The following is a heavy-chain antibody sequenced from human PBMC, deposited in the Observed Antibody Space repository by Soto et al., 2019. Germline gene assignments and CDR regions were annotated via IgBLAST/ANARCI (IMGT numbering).Heavy chain of an antibody. J-gene: IGHJ4*02. CDR1: GDSFTIDSYY. V-gene: IGHV4-39*01. CDR3: ARHSDKYVSSWYGLGS. Sequence: QLQLQESGPGLVKPSESLSLTCTVSGDSFTIDSYYWAWIRQPPGKGLEWLGTISHTGTTFHNPSLKSRLTISVDTSKNQFSLNLSSVTAADTALYFCARHSDKYVSSWYGLGSWGQGTLVTVSS. CDR2: ISHTGTT. D-gene: IGHD6-13*01.